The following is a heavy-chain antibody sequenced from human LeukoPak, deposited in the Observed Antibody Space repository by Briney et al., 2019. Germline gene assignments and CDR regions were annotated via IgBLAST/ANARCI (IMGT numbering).Heavy chain of an antibody. Sequence: GGSLRPSCAASGFTFSDYYMSWIRQAPGKGLEWVSYISSSGSTIYYADSVKGRFTISRDNAKNSLYLQMNSLRAEDTAVYYCARDIVVVGTDAFDIWGQGTMVTISS. D-gene: IGHD2-15*01. J-gene: IGHJ3*02. CDR2: ISSSGSTI. CDR1: GFTFSDYY. V-gene: IGHV3-11*01. CDR3: ARDIVVVGTDAFDI.